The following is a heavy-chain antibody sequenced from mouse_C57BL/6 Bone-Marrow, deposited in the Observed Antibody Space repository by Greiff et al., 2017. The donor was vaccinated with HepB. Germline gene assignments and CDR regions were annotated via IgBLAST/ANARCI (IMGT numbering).Heavy chain of an antibody. CDR1: GFTFSDYY. D-gene: IGHD2-4*01. CDR2: ISNGGGST. CDR3: ARGTYYDYDGGFAY. J-gene: IGHJ3*01. V-gene: IGHV5-12*01. Sequence: EVNVVESGGGLVQPGGSLKLSCAASGFTFSDYYMYWVRQTPEKRLEWVAYISNGGGSTYYPDTVKGRFTISRDNAKNTLYLQMSRLKSEDTAMYYCARGTYYDYDGGFAYWGQGTLVTVSA.